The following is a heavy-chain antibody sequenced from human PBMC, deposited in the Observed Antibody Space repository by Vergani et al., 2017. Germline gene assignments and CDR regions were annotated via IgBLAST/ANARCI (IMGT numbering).Heavy chain of an antibody. D-gene: IGHD2-15*01. Sequence: QVQLVESGGGVVQPGGSLRLSCAASGFTFSSYGMHWVRQAPGKGLEWVAFIRYDGSNKYYADSVKGRFTISRDNSKNTLYLQMNSLRAEDTAVYYCARSSYCSGGSCYSTYYWYFDLWGRGTLVTVSS. CDR3: ARSSYCSGGSCYSTYYWYFDL. J-gene: IGHJ2*01. CDR1: GFTFSSYG. CDR2: IRYDGSNK. V-gene: IGHV3-30*02.